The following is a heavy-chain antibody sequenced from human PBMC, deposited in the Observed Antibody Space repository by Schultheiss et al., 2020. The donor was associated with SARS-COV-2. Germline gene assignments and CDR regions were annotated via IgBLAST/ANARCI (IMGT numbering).Heavy chain of an antibody. V-gene: IGHV3-7*01. CDR1: GFTFSSYW. J-gene: IGHJ4*02. CDR3: ARDTPYYGSGSYYNVSH. D-gene: IGHD3-10*01. Sequence: GGSLRLSCAASGFTFSSYWMSWVRQAPGKGLEWVANIKQDGSEKYYVDSVKGRFTISRDNAKNSLYLQMNSLRAEDTAVYYCARDTPYYGSGSYYNVSHWGQGTLVTVSS. CDR2: IKQDGSEK.